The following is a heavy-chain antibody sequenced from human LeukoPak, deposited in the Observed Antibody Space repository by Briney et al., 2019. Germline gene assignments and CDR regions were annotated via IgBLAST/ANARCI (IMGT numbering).Heavy chain of an antibody. D-gene: IGHD3-16*02. CDR1: GYTFTGYY. CDR2: INPNSGGT. CDR3: ARVINRSFDY. J-gene: IGHJ4*02. V-gene: IGHV1-2*02. Sequence: ASVKLSSTASGYTFTGYYMHWVRQAPGQGLEWMGWINPNSGGTNYAQKFQGRVTMTRDTSISTAYMELSRLRSDDTAVYCCARVINRSFDYWGQGTLVTVSS.